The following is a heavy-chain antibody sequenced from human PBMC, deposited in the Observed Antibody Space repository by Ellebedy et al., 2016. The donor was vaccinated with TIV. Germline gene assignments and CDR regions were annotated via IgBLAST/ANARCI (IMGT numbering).Heavy chain of an antibody. D-gene: IGHD5-24*01. J-gene: IGHJ4*02. CDR3: AREGMDGYNFFDY. V-gene: IGHV4-61*01. CDR1: GGSVSSGPYY. Sequence: SETLSLTCTVSGGSVSSGPYYWSWIRQPPGKGLEWIGYIYYSGSTNYNPSLKSRVTISVDTSKNQFSLKLSSVTAADTAVYYCAREGMDGYNFFDYWGQGTLVTVSS. CDR2: IYYSGST.